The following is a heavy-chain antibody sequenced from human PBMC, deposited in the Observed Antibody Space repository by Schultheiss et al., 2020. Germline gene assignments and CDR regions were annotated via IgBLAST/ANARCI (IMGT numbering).Heavy chain of an antibody. CDR3: AKVLGGAPAAPYFDY. V-gene: IGHV3-30-3*01. J-gene: IGHJ4*02. CDR2: ISYDGSNK. CDR1: GFTFSSYA. D-gene: IGHD2-2*01. Sequence: SLRLSCAASGFTFSSYAMHWVRQAPGKGLEWVAVISYDGSNKYYADSVKGRFTISRDNAKNTLYLQMNSLRAEDTAVYYCAKVLGGAPAAPYFDYWGQGTLVTVSS.